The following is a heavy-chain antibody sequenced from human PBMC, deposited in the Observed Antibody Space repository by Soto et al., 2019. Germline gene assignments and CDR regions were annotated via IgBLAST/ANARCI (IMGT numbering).Heavy chain of an antibody. J-gene: IGHJ2*01. CDR1: GYTFTSYG. V-gene: IGHV1-18*01. CDR3: AREGYYFFCGYCYHRDLLAFPTRRSSDL. D-gene: IGHD2-21*02. Sequence: GASVKVYCKASGYTFTSYGISWVRQAPGQGLEWMGWISVYNDITNYAQKGQGRVTMTTDTSTSTAYMELRSLRSDDTAVYYCAREGYYFFCGYCYHRDLLAFPTRRSSDL. CDR2: ISVYNDIT.